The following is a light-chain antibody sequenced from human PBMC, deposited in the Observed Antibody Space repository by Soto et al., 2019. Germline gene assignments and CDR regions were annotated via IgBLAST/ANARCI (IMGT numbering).Light chain of an antibody. J-gene: IGLJ2*01. CDR1: SSNIGSNY. CDR2: RHN. V-gene: IGLV1-47*01. CDR3: AALDDSLSGVV. Sequence: QSVLTQPPSASGTPGQRVTISCSGSSSNIGSNYVFWYQHLPGTAPNLLIYRHNQRPSGVPDRFSGSTSGTSASLAISGLGSDDETDYYCAALDDSLSGVVFGGGTKVTVL.